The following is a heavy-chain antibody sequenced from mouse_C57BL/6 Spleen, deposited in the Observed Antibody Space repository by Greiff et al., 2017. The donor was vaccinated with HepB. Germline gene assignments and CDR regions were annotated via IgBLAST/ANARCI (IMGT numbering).Heavy chain of an antibody. CDR2: INPGSGGT. Sequence: VQLQESGAELVRPGTSVKVSCKASGYAFTNYLIEWVKQRPGQGLEWIGVINPGSGGTNYNEKFKGKATLTADKSSSTAYMQLSSLTSEDSAVYFCAREGGGSGYFDYWGQGTTLTVSS. D-gene: IGHD3-2*02. J-gene: IGHJ2*01. CDR1: GYAFTNYL. V-gene: IGHV1-54*01. CDR3: AREGGGSGYFDY.